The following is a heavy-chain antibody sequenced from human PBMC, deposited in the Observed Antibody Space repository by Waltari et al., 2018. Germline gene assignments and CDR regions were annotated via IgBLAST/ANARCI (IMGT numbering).Heavy chain of an antibody. V-gene: IGHV4-59*01. CDR2: IYYSGST. Sequence: QVQLQESGPGLVKPSETLSPPCTVPGCSISSYSWSWLRQPPGKGLEWIGYIYYSGSTNYNPSLKSRVTISVDTSKNQFSLKLSSVTAADTAVYYCARAPSIAARPDAFDIWGQGTMVTVSS. CDR3: ARAPSIAARPDAFDI. D-gene: IGHD6-6*01. CDR1: GCSISSYS. J-gene: IGHJ3*02.